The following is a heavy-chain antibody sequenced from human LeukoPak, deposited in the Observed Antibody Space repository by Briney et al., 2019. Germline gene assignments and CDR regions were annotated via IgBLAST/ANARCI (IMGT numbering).Heavy chain of an antibody. Sequence: ASVMVSCKASGYTFTSYYMHWVRQAPGQGLEWMGIINPSGGSTSYAQKFQGRVTMTRDTSTSTVYMELSSLRSEDTAVYYCARDGRHGDYDYWGQGTLVTVSS. V-gene: IGHV1-46*01. D-gene: IGHD4-17*01. J-gene: IGHJ4*02. CDR3: ARDGRHGDYDY. CDR1: GYTFTSYY. CDR2: INPSGGST.